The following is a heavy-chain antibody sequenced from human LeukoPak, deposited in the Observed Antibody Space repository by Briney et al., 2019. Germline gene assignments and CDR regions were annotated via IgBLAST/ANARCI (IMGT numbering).Heavy chain of an antibody. CDR3: ARGGRYYDSSGHYSIDY. V-gene: IGHV4-61*02. CDR2: IYTSGST. CDR1: GGSISSGSYY. D-gene: IGHD3-22*01. Sequence: PSQTLSLTCTVSGGSISSGSYYWSWIRQPAGKGLEWIGRIYTSGSTNYNPSLKSRVTISVDTSKNQFSLKLSSVTAADTAVYYCARGGRYYDSSGHYSIDYWGQGTLVTVSS. J-gene: IGHJ4*02.